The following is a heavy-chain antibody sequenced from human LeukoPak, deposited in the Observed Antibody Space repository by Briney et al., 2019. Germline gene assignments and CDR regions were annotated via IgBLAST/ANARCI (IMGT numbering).Heavy chain of an antibody. Sequence: PGGSLRLSCAASGFTFSSYSMNWVRQAPGKGLEWVSSISSSSYIYYADSVKGRFTISRDNAKNSLYLQMNSLRAEDTAVYYCAKARGSGSYSYYFDYWGQGTLVTVSS. V-gene: IGHV3-21*01. J-gene: IGHJ4*02. CDR2: ISSSSYI. D-gene: IGHD3-10*01. CDR3: AKARGSGSYSYYFDY. CDR1: GFTFSSYS.